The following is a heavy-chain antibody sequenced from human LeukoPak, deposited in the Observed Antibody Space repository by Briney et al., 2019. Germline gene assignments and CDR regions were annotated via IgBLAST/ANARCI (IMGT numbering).Heavy chain of an antibody. D-gene: IGHD1-26*01. CDR1: GFTFSSYW. CDR2: IKGDGSDN. V-gene: IGHV3-7*04. J-gene: IGHJ4*02. CDR3: ARDLGYYRADY. Sequence: PGGTLRLSCAASGFTFSSYWMSWVRQAPGKGQEWVANIKGDGSDNHYVDSVRGRFTISRDDAKNSLYLQMNSLRAEDTAVYYCARDLGYYRADYWGQGTLVTVSS.